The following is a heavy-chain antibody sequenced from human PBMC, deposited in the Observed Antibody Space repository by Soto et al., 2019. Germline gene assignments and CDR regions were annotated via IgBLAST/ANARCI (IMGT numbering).Heavy chain of an antibody. V-gene: IGHV4-30-4*01. D-gene: IGHD6-6*01. CDR3: ARGGDFYSSSILLGSPNNWFDP. Sequence: PSETLSLTCTVSGGSISSGDYYWSWIRQPPGKGLEWIGYIYYSGSTYYNPSLKSRVTISVDTSKNQFSLKLSSVAAADTAVYYCARGGDFYSSSILLGSPNNWFDPWGQGTLVTVSS. J-gene: IGHJ5*02. CDR1: GGSISSGDYY. CDR2: IYYSGST.